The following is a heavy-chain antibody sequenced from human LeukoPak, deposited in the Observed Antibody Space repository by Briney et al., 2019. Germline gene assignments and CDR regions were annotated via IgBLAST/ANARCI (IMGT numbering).Heavy chain of an antibody. Sequence: GGSPRLSCAASVFTFSTFAISWVPEGPGEGVGWVSAIRHDGDRTYYTDSVKGRFTISRDNSKDTVYLQINSLRVEDTAVYYCAREQSGTRGWYTVDYWGQGTLVTVSS. CDR3: AREQSGTRGWYTVDY. CDR2: IRHDGDRT. V-gene: IGHV3-23*01. D-gene: IGHD6-19*01. CDR1: VFTFSTFA. J-gene: IGHJ4*02.